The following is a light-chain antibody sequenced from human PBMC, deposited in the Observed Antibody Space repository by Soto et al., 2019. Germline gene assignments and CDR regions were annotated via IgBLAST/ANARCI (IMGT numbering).Light chain of an antibody. CDR3: QQASSYPLT. CDR1: ENINNW. J-gene: IGKJ4*01. V-gene: IGKV1-12*01. Sequence: DIQMTQSPSSVSASVGDRVTITCRASENINNWLDWYQQKPGKAPNLLIYETSTLQSGVPSRFSGSRSGADFTLTISSLQPDDFATYYCQQASSYPLTFGGGTRVE. CDR2: ETS.